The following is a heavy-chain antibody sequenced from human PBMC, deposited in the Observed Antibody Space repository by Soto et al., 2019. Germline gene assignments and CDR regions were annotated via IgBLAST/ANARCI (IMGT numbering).Heavy chain of an antibody. J-gene: IGHJ4*01. Sequence: GGSLRLSCAASGFTFCNAWINWVRQAPGKGLEWVGRVKSKNDGGTTDFAAPVKGRFAISRDDSKNMVYLEMNSLQTEDTAIYYCTTDSYITSIIVRFDYWGHGTLVTVSS. V-gene: IGHV3-15*07. CDR1: GFTFCNAW. CDR2: VKSKNDGGTT. CDR3: TTDSYITSIIVRFDY. D-gene: IGHD3-22*01.